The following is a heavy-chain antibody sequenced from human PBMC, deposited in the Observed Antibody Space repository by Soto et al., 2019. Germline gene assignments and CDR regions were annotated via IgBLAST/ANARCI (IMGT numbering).Heavy chain of an antibody. Sequence: GGSLRLSCAASGFTFSNAWMSWVRQAPGKGLEWVGRIKSKTDGGTTDYAAPVKGRFTISRDDSKNTLYLQMNSLKTEDTAVYYCTKALCGGDCYHDAFDIWGQGTMVTVSS. CDR3: TKALCGGDCYHDAFDI. V-gene: IGHV3-15*01. CDR2: IKSKTDGGTT. J-gene: IGHJ3*02. D-gene: IGHD2-21*01. CDR1: GFTFSNAW.